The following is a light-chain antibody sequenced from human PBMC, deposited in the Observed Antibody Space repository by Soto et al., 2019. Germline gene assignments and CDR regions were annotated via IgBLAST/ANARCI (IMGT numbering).Light chain of an antibody. CDR3: CSFGGSGYV. J-gene: IGLJ1*01. CDR1: TSDVGI. CDR2: EVT. Sequence: QSELTQPASVSGFPGQSITSSCSGTTSDVGIVSWYQHHPGKAPKLMIHEVTKRPSGVSDRFSGSKSGNSASLTISGLQAEDEADYFCCSFGGSGYVFGTGTKVTVL. V-gene: IGLV2-23*02.